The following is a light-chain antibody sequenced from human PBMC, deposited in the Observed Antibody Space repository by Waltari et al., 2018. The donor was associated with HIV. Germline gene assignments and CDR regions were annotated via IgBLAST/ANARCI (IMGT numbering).Light chain of an antibody. V-gene: IGLV2-14*01. CDR1: SSDVGGYNY. Sequence: QSALTQPASVSGSPGQSITISCTGTSSDVGGYNYVSWYQQHPGKAPKLMIYEVSNRPSGVSNSFSGSKSGNTASLTISGLQAEDEADYYCSSYTSSSLVVFGGGTKLTVL. CDR3: SSYTSSSLVV. J-gene: IGLJ2*01. CDR2: EVS.